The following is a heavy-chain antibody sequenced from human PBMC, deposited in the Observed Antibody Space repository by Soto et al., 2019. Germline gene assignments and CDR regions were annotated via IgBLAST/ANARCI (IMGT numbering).Heavy chain of an antibody. Sequence: EVQLVESGGGLVQPGGSLRLSCAVSGFTVSSTYMNLVRQATGKGLEWVSVIHSGGNTFYADSVKGRFTISRDNSKNTVYLQMSSLRGEDTAVYFCARALVTTPPRTFDYWGQGTLVTVSS. CDR2: IHSGGNT. CDR1: GFTVSSTY. CDR3: ARALVTTPPRTFDY. J-gene: IGHJ4*02. D-gene: IGHD2-21*02. V-gene: IGHV3-66*01.